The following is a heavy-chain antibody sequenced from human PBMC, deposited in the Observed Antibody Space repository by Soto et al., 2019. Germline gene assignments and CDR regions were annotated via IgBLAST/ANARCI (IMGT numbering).Heavy chain of an antibody. CDR3: ARAEGDILTGYPFDY. V-gene: IGHV3-21*01. CDR1: GFTFSSYS. D-gene: IGHD3-9*01. Sequence: PGGSLRLSCVASGFTFSSYSMNWVRQAPGKGLEWVSSISSSSSYIYYADSVKGRFTISRDNAKNSLYLQMNSLRAEDTAVYYCARAEGDILTGYPFDYWGQGTLVTVSS. J-gene: IGHJ4*02. CDR2: ISSSSSYI.